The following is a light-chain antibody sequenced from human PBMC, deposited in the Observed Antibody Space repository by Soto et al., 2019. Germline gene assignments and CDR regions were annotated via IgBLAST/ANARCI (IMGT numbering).Light chain of an antibody. CDR3: QSSDSSLSGPV. V-gene: IGLV1-40*01. J-gene: IGLJ2*01. CDR2: GNN. CDR1: SSNIGAGYD. Sequence: QSVLTQPPSVSGAPGQRVTIPCTGGSSNIGAGYDVHWYQQIPGTAPRLLVYGNNNRPSGVPDRFSGSQSGTSASLAIAGLQAEDEADYYCQSSDSSLSGPVFGGGTQLTV.